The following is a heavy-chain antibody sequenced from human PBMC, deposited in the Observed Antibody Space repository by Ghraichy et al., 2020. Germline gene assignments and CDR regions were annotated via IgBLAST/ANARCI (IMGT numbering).Heavy chain of an antibody. Sequence: GGSLRLSCTASGFTFGDYAMSWFRQAPGKGLEWVGFIRSKAYGGTTEYAASVKGRFTISRDDSKSIAYLQMNSLKTEDTAVYYCTRDRHRPPHVWYFDLWGRGTLVTVSS. CDR3: TRDRHRPPHVWYFDL. D-gene: IGHD1-14*01. CDR2: IRSKAYGGTT. V-gene: IGHV3-49*03. J-gene: IGHJ2*01. CDR1: GFTFGDYA.